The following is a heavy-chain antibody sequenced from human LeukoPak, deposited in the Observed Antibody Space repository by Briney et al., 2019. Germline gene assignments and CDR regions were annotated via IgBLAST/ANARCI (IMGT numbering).Heavy chain of an antibody. V-gene: IGHV3-23*01. D-gene: IGHD3-16*02. CDR1: GFTFSSYA. J-gene: IGHJ4*02. Sequence: GGSLRLSCAASGFTFSSYAMSWVRQAPGKGLEWVSAISGSGGSTYYADSVKGRFTISRDNSKNTLYLQMNSLRAEDTAVYYCAKARATFGGVIVYPHFDYWGQGTLVTVSS. CDR3: AKARATFGGVIVYPHFDY. CDR2: ISGSGGST.